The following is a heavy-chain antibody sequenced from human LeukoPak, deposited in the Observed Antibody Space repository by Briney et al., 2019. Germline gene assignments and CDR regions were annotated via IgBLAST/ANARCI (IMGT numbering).Heavy chain of an antibody. D-gene: IGHD3-10*01. CDR2: VNTDGSST. CDR3: ARVRGLDFEY. J-gene: IGHJ4*02. V-gene: IGHV3-74*01. Sequence: GGSLRLSCAASGFTFSSYWMHWVRQAPGKGLVWVSRVNTDGSSTSYADSVKGRFTISRDNAKNTVYLQMNSLRAEDTAVYYCARVRGLDFEYWGQGTLVTVSS. CDR1: GFTFSSYW.